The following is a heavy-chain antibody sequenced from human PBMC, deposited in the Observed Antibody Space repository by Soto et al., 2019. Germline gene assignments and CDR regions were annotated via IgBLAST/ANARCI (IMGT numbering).Heavy chain of an antibody. D-gene: IGHD6-13*01. V-gene: IGHV1-8*01. Sequence: GASVKVSCKASGYTFTSYDINWVRQATGQGLEWMGWMNPNSGNTGYAQKFQGRVTMTRNTSISTAYMELSSLRSEDTAVYYCARGLVSPIAAAGTQPFDYWGQGTLVTVSS. CDR2: MNPNSGNT. CDR1: GYTFTSYD. CDR3: ARGLVSPIAAAGTQPFDY. J-gene: IGHJ4*02.